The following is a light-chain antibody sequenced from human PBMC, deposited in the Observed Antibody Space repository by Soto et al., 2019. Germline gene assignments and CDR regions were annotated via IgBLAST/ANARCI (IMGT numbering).Light chain of an antibody. Sequence: VLTQPPSASGTPGQRVTISCSGSSSNIGSNTVNWYQQLPGTAPKLLIYNNNQRPSGVPDRFSGSKSGTSASLVISGLLSEDEADYYCGAWDDSLNGYVFGTGTKVTVL. CDR2: NNN. CDR1: SSNIGSNT. J-gene: IGLJ1*01. V-gene: IGLV1-44*01. CDR3: GAWDDSLNGYV.